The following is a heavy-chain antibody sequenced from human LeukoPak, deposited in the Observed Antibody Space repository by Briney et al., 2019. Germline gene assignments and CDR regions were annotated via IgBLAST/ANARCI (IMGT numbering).Heavy chain of an antibody. CDR3: ARGGGRWLLYYFDY. Sequence: PSETLSLTCAVYGVSFSGYYWSWIRQPPGKGLEWIGEINHSGSTNYNPSLKSRVTISVDTSKNQFSLKLSSVTAADTAVYYCARGGGRWLLYYFDYWGQGTLVTVSS. CDR1: GVSFSGYY. CDR2: INHSGST. V-gene: IGHV4-34*01. J-gene: IGHJ4*02. D-gene: IGHD5-24*01.